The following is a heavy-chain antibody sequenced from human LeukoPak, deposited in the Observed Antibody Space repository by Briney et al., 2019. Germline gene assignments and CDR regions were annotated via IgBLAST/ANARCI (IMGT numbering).Heavy chain of an antibody. CDR1: GSTFSSYG. CDR3: ARGNYYDSITTHD. D-gene: IGHD3-22*01. V-gene: IGHV3-33*01. CDR2: IWYDGSNK. Sequence: SGGSLRLSCAASGSTFSSYGMHWVRQAPGKGLEWVAVIWYDGSNKYYADSVKGRFTISRDNSKNTLYLQMNSLRAEDTAVYYCARGNYYDSITTHDWGQGTLVTVSS. J-gene: IGHJ4*02.